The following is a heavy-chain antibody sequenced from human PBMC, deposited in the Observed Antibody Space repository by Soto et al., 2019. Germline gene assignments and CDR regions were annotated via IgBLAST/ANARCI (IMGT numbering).Heavy chain of an antibody. V-gene: IGHV4-59*01. J-gene: IGHJ6*02. Sequence: QVQLQESGPGLVKPSETLSLTCTVSGGSISSYYWSWIRQPPGKGLEWIGYIYYSGSTNYNPSLQSRVTISVATSKNQFSLKLSSVTAADTAVYYCARLGGYYDILTGHYYYYGMDVWGQGPTVTVSS. CDR2: IYYSGST. CDR3: ARLGGYYDILTGHYYYYGMDV. CDR1: GGSISSYY. D-gene: IGHD3-9*01.